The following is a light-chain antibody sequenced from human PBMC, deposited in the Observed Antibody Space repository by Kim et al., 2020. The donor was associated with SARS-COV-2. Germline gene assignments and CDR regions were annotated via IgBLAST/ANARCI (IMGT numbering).Light chain of an antibody. J-gene: IGKJ1*01. Sequence: EIVMTQSPATLSVSPGERATLSCRASQSVNSNLAWYQQKLGQAPRLLIYGASTRATGIPARFSGSGSGTEFTLTISSLQSEDFAVYYCQQYNNWPPATFGQGTKVDIK. CDR3: QQYNNWPPAT. CDR1: QSVNSN. CDR2: GAS. V-gene: IGKV3-15*01.